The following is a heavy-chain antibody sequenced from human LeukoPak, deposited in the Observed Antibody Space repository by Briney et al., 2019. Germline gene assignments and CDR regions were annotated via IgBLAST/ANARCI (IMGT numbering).Heavy chain of an antibody. D-gene: IGHD7-27*01. Sequence: SETLSLTCTVSGYSISSGYYWGWIRQPPGKGLEWIGSIYHSGSTYYNPSLKSRVTISVDTSKNQFSLKLSSVTAADTAVYYCAKSPAAGDEDYWGQGTLVTVSS. V-gene: IGHV4-38-2*02. J-gene: IGHJ4*02. CDR3: AKSPAAGDEDY. CDR2: IYHSGST. CDR1: GYSISSGYY.